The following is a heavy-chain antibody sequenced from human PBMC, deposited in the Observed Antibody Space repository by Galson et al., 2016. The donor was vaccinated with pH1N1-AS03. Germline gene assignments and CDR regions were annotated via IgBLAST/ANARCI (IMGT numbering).Heavy chain of an antibody. D-gene: IGHD5-12*01. Sequence: SLRLSCAASEFIFRGYSMNWVRQAPGKGLEWVSSISSSSSFIYYGDSVKGRFTISRNNAKNSLYLQMNSLRAEDTAVYYCARESSGYGHLDYWGQGTLVNVSS. CDR1: EFIFRGYS. V-gene: IGHV3-21*03. CDR3: ARESSGYGHLDY. CDR2: ISSSSSFI. J-gene: IGHJ4*02.